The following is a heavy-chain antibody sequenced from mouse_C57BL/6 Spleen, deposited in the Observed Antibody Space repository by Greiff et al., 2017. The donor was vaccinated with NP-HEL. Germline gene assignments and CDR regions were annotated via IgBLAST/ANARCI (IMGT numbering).Heavy chain of an antibody. Sequence: EVHLVESGPGLVKPSQSLSLTCSVTGYSITSGYYWNWIRQFPGNKLEWMGYISYDGSNNYNPSLKNRISITRDTSKNQFFLKLNSVTTEDTATYYCARGNWDDLFAYWGQGTLVTVSA. CDR2: ISYDGSN. J-gene: IGHJ3*01. CDR3: ARGNWDDLFAY. D-gene: IGHD4-1*01. CDR1: GYSITSGYY. V-gene: IGHV3-6*01.